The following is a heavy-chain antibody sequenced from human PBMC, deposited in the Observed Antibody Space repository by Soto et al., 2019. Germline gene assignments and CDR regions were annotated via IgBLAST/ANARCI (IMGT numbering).Heavy chain of an antibody. CDR1: GFTVSTYS. Sequence: GGSLRLSCAASGFTVSTYSMNWVRQAPGKGLEWVSSISGSGNYTHYADFLRGRFTISRDNAKTSLYLQMNSLRAEDTAVYYCAREGINNYNEYYFDSWGQGTVVTVSS. J-gene: IGHJ4*02. CDR3: AREGINNYNEYYFDS. D-gene: IGHD4-4*01. V-gene: IGHV3-21*01. CDR2: ISGSGNYT.